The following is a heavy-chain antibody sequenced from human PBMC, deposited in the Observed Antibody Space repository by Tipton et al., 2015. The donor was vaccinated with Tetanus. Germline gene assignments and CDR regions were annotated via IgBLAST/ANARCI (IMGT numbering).Heavy chain of an antibody. V-gene: IGHV4-61*01. CDR2: VYYNGNT. CDR3: AREVPAAGHFDS. Sequence: LRLSCTVSGGSVRSGSYYWTWIRQPPGKGLEWIGYVYYNGNTHYNPALKSRVTISVDTSKNQFSLKLSSVTAADTAIYYCAREVPAAGHFDSWGQGTLVTVSS. CDR1: GGSVRSGSYY. J-gene: IGHJ4*02. D-gene: IGHD2-2*01.